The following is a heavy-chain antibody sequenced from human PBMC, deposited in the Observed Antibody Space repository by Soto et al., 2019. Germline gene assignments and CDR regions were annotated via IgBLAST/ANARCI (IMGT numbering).Heavy chain of an antibody. CDR2: MNPNSGNT. Sequence: AASVKVSCKASGYTFTSYDINWVRQATGQGLEWMGWMNPNSGNTGYAQKFQGRVTMTRNTSISTAYMELSSLRSEDTAVYYCARGDIVLMVYARNYGMDVWGQGTTVTVSS. D-gene: IGHD2-8*01. CDR3: ARGDIVLMVYARNYGMDV. CDR1: GYTFTSYD. J-gene: IGHJ6*02. V-gene: IGHV1-8*01.